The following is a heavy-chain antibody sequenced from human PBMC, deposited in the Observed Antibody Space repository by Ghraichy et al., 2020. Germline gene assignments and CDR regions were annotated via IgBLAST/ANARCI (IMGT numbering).Heavy chain of an antibody. CDR3: AREGWFGSLLDAFDI. CDR2: IYTSGST. V-gene: IGHV4-61*02. CDR1: GGSISSGSYY. D-gene: IGHD2-15*01. Sequence: SETLSLTCTVSGGSISSGSYYWSWIRQPAGKGLEWIGRIYTSGSTNYNPSLKSRVTISVDTSKNQFSLKLSSVTAADTAVYYCAREGWFGSLLDAFDIWGQGTMVTVSS. J-gene: IGHJ3*02.